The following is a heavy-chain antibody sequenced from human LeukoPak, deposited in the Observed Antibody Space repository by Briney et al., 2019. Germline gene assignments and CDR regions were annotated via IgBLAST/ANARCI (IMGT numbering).Heavy chain of an antibody. Sequence: SQTLSLTCTVSGGSISSGSYYWSWIRQPAGKGLEWIGRIYTSGSTNYHPSLKSRVTVSVDTSKNQFSLKLSSVTAADTAVYYCARESFVGYYDSSGYLPFDYWGQGTLVTVSS. V-gene: IGHV4-61*02. CDR3: ARESFVGYYDSSGYLPFDY. J-gene: IGHJ4*02. CDR1: GGSISSGSYY. D-gene: IGHD3-22*01. CDR2: IYTSGST.